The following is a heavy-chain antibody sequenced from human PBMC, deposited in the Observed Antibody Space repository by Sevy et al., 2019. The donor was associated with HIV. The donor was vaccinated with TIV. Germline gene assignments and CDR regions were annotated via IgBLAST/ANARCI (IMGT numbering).Heavy chain of an antibody. J-gene: IGHJ4*02. V-gene: IGHV5-51*01. D-gene: IGHD6-13*01. Sequence: GESLKISCKGSGFSFTTYWIGWVRQMPGKGLEWRGIIYPADSDTRYSPSFQGEVTISADKSISAAYLQWSSLKASDTAIYYCARRGSSWYSGELDYWGQGTLVTVSS. CDR1: GFSFTTYW. CDR3: ARRGSSWYSGELDY. CDR2: IYPADSDT.